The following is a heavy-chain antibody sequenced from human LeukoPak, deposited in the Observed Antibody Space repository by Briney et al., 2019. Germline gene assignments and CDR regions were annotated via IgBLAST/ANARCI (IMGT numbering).Heavy chain of an antibody. D-gene: IGHD1-26*01. Sequence: LRLSCAASGFTFSSYGMHWVRQAPGKGLEWVAVIWYDGSNKYYADSVKGRFTISRDNSKNTLYLQMNSLRAEDTAFYYCAKGLSGSFNGGYYSDYWGQGTLVTVSS. CDR3: AKGLSGSFNGGYYSDY. CDR2: IWYDGSNK. V-gene: IGHV3-33*06. CDR1: GFTFSSYG. J-gene: IGHJ4*02.